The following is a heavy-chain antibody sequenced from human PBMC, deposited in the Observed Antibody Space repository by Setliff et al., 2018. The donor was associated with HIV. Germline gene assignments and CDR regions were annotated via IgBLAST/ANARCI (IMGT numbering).Heavy chain of an antibody. J-gene: IGHJ4*01. V-gene: IGHV1-3*01. Sequence: ASVKVSCKASGYTFTTYSLHWVRQAPGHSLEWVGWINVGKGDTKYSQELQDRVTITRDTSANTAYMELSSLRSDDTAFYFCVRGALIAAFDFDYWGQGTLVTV. CDR1: GYTFTTYS. CDR2: INVGKGDT. CDR3: VRGALIAAFDFDY. D-gene: IGHD6-25*01.